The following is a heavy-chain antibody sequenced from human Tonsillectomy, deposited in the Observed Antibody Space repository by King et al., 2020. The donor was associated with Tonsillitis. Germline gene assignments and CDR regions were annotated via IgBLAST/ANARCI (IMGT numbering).Heavy chain of an antibody. J-gene: IGHJ4*02. D-gene: IGHD3-22*01. V-gene: IGHV1-69*04. CDR1: GGTFSSHA. CDR2: ISPVSGIG. Sequence: VQLVQSGAEVKKPGSSVKVSCKASGGTFSSHAITWVRQAPGQGLEWMGRISPVSGIGNYAQKFRGRVTMTADKSTSTAYMELSSLRSEDTAVYYCARGLYDSSGFTLGYWGQGTLVTVSS. CDR3: ARGLYDSSGFTLGY.